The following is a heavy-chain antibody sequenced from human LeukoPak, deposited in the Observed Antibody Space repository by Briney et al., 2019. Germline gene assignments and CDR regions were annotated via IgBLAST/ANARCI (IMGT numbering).Heavy chain of an antibody. V-gene: IGHV3-21*01. CDR1: GFTFSSYS. D-gene: IGHD1-26*01. Sequence: GGSLRLSCAASGFTFSSYSMNWVRQAPGKGLEWVSSISSSSSYIYYADSVKGRFTISRDNAKNSLYLQMNSLRAEDTAVYYCARDSMVGDPFDYWGQGTLVTVSS. CDR2: ISSSSSYI. CDR3: ARDSMVGDPFDY. J-gene: IGHJ4*02.